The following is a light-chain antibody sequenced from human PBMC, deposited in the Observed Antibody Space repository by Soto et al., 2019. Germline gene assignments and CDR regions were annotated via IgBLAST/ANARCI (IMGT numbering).Light chain of an antibody. J-gene: IGKJ2*01. CDR1: RSVSSN. CDR2: GTS. Sequence: ETMMTQSPATLSGSPGERVTLSCRASRSVSSNLAWYQKKPGQAPRLLIYGTSTRAAGIPARFSGSGSGTDFTLTINSLQSEDFAVYYCHEYNSWPPRGTFGQGTKLEI. CDR3: HEYNSWPPRGT. V-gene: IGKV3-15*01.